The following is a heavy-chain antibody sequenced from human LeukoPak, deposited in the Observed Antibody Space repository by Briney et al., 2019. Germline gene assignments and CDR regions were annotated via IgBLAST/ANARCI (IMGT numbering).Heavy chain of an antibody. D-gene: IGHD4-23*01. CDR3: ARGSRWVAGYGMDV. J-gene: IGHJ6*02. Sequence: GGPLEPSVAALELTFSSFTMNWARQVQGKGLEGSSSISSSSTYIYYADSVKGRFTISRDNARDSLWLQMNSLRAEDTAVYYCARGSRWVAGYGMDVWGQGTTVTVSS. V-gene: IGHV3-21*01. CDR2: ISSSSTYI. CDR1: ELTFSSFT.